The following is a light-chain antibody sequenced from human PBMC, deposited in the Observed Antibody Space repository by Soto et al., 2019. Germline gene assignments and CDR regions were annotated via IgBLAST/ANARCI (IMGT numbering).Light chain of an antibody. CDR1: SSDVGAYNY. V-gene: IGLV2-8*01. CDR2: EVT. J-gene: IGLJ3*02. CDR3: SSFASSNTGV. Sequence: QSALTQPPSASGSPGPSVTISCTGTSSDVGAYNYVSWYQQHAGKAPKLVIYEVTKRPSGVPDRFSGSKSANTASLTVSGLQAEDEADYYCSSFASSNTGVCGGGTKLTVL.